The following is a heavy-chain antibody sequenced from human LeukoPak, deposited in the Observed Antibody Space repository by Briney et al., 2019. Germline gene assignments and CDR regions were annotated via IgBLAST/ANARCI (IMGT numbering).Heavy chain of an antibody. Sequence: GGSLRLSCAASGFSFSNSWMHWARQAPGKGLVWVSHISEDGGSTRYVDSVKGRFTISRDNARNTLFLQINSLRAEDTAVYYCARDQSGYEDWGQGTLVTVSS. V-gene: IGHV3-74*01. CDR3: ARDQSGYED. D-gene: IGHD6-13*01. J-gene: IGHJ4*02. CDR2: ISEDGGST. CDR1: GFSFSNSW.